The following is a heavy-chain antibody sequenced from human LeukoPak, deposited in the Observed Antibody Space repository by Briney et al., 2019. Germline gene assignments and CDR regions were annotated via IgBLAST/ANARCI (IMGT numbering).Heavy chain of an antibody. V-gene: IGHV3-23*01. Sequence: GGSLRLSCAASGFTFSSYAMSWVRQAPGKGLEWVSAISGSGGSTYYADSVEGRFTISRDNSKNTLYLQMNSLRAEDTAVYYCAKAPRDIVVVPAATGHYFDYWGQGTLVTVSS. J-gene: IGHJ4*02. CDR3: AKAPRDIVVVPAATGHYFDY. CDR2: ISGSGGST. D-gene: IGHD2-2*01. CDR1: GFTFSSYA.